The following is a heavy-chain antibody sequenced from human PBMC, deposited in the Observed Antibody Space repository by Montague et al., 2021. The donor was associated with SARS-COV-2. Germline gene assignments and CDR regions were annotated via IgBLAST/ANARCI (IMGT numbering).Heavy chain of an antibody. D-gene: IGHD3-22*01. V-gene: IGHV1-8*01. CDR3: ARAYDSSGRLDY. Sequence: PVKVSCKASGYTFTSYDINWVRQATGQGLEWMGWMDPNSGNTGYAQKFQGRVTMTRNTSISTAYMELTSLRSEDTALYYCARAYDSSGRLDYWGQGTLVTVSS. CDR2: MDPNSGNT. CDR1: GYTFTSYD. J-gene: IGHJ4*02.